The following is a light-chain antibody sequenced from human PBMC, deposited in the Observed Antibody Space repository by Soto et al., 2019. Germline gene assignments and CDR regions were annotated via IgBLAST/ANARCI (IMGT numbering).Light chain of an antibody. CDR3: QQYDNWPLT. CDR1: QNVKIH. CDR2: DAS. J-gene: IGKJ4*01. Sequence: EIVMTQSPGTLSESPGERVTLSCRASQNVKIHLAWYQQKPGQAPRLLIYDASARVTGIPARFSGGGSGTEFTLTISSPQSEDFAVYYCQQYDNWPLTFGGGTKVQIK. V-gene: IGKV3-15*01.